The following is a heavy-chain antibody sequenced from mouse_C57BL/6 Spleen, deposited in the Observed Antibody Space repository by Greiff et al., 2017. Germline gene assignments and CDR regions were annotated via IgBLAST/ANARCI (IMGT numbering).Heavy chain of an antibody. CDR1: GFTFSDYG. J-gene: IGHJ3*01. D-gene: IGHD1-1*01. V-gene: IGHV5-17*01. CDR2: ISSGSSTI. Sequence: EVQRVESGGGLVKPGGSLKLSCAASGFTFSDYGMRWVRQAPGKGLEWVAYISSGSSTIYYADTVKGRFTISRDNAKNTLFLQMTSLRSADTAMYYCARSYGSRDPWFAYWGQGTLVTVSA. CDR3: ARSYGSRDPWFAY.